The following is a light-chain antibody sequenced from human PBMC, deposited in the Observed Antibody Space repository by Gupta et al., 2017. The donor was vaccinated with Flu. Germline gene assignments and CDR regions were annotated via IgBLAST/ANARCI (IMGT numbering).Light chain of an antibody. V-gene: IGKV4-1*01. J-gene: IGKJ3*01. CDR3: QQASNGPFT. CDR2: SAS. CDR1: RSGIVRSGVRNY. Sequence: LGVRSATNYRSTRSGIVRSGVRNYLAWYQQKPGQPPKFLIYSASKRASGVPARFSGSGSGTEFNLTISSLEAEDVAVYYCQQASNGPFTFGRGTKVDIK.